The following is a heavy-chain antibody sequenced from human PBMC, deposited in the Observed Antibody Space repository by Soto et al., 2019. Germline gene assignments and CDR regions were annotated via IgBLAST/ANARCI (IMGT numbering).Heavy chain of an antibody. Sequence: ASVKVSCKASGYTFTGYYMHWVRQAPGQGLEWMGWINPNSGGTNYAQKFQGWVTMTRDTAISTAYMELSRLRSDDTAVYYCARDVWASIAVAGTNDMDVWGQGTTVTVSS. J-gene: IGHJ6*02. CDR2: INPNSGGT. CDR3: ARDVWASIAVAGTNDMDV. V-gene: IGHV1-2*04. CDR1: GYTFTGYY. D-gene: IGHD6-19*01.